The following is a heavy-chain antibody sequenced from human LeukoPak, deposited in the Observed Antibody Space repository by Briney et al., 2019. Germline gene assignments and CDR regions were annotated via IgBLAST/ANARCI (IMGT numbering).Heavy chain of an antibody. D-gene: IGHD4-23*01. Sequence: PGGSLRLSCAASGFTVSSNYMSWVRRAPGKGREPVSVIYSGGGTYYADSVKGRFTISRDKSKNTQYLQMNGLRAEDTAVYYCARELRWSLGYWGQGTLVTVSS. J-gene: IGHJ4*02. V-gene: IGHV3-53*01. CDR2: IYSGGGT. CDR3: ARELRWSLGY. CDR1: GFTVSSNY.